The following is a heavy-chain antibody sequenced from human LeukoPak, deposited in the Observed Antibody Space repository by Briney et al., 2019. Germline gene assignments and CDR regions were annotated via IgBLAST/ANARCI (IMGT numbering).Heavy chain of an antibody. V-gene: IGHV1-46*01. CDR2: INPSGGST. D-gene: IGHD6-13*01. CDR3: ARDSGYSSSWYYFDY. CDR1: GYTFTSYY. Sequence: ASVKVSYKASGYTFTSYYMHWVRQAPGQGLEWMGIINPSGGSTSYAQKFQGRVTMTRDTSTSTVYTELSSLRSEDTAVYYCARDSGYSSSWYYFDYWGQGTLVTVSS. J-gene: IGHJ4*02.